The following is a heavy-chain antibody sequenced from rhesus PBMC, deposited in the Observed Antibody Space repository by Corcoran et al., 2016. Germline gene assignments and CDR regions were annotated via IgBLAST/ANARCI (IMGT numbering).Heavy chain of an antibody. Sequence: QVQLQESGPGLVKPLETLSLTCAVSGGSISSNYWSWIRQPPGKVLEWIGYIHGSGRSTNSNPTVTIRVTLSVDTSKNQFSLKLSSVTAADTAVYYCAREGSGYNHIDNWGQGVLVTVSS. V-gene: IGHV4S11*01. CDR1: GGSISSNY. CDR2: IHGSGRST. D-gene: IGHD2-21*01. J-gene: IGHJ4*01. CDR3: AREGSGYNHIDN.